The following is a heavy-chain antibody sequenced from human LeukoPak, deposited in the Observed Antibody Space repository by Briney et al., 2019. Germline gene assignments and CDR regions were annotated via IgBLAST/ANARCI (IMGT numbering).Heavy chain of an antibody. CDR1: GFAFSSYS. CDR2: ISTSSIYI. Sequence: GGSLRLSCAASGFAFSSYSMNWVRQAPGRGLEWVSSISTSSIYIYYADSVKGRFTISRDNAKKSLYLQVNSLGAEDTAVYYCAKGMWAPGEVAGTTGPVDYWGQGTLVTVSS. V-gene: IGHV3-21*01. D-gene: IGHD6-19*01. J-gene: IGHJ4*02. CDR3: AKGMWAPGEVAGTTGPVDY.